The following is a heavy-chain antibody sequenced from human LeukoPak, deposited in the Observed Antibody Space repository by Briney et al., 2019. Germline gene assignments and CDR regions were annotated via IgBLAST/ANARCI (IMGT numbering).Heavy chain of an antibody. CDR2: TSYDGSNK. D-gene: IGHD3-10*01. CDR1: GFTFSSYG. Sequence: GRSLRLPCAASGFTFSSYGMHWVRQAPGKGLEWVAVTSYDGSNKNYADSVKGRFTISRDNSKNTLYLQMNSLRAEDTAVYYCAKKSPGTYYAPPDYWGQGTLVTVSS. J-gene: IGHJ4*02. V-gene: IGHV3-30*18. CDR3: AKKSPGTYYAPPDY.